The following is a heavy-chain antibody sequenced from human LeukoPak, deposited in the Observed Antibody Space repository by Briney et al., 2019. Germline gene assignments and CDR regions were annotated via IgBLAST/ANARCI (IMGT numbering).Heavy chain of an antibody. CDR2: ISWNSGSI. CDR1: GFTFDDYA. V-gene: IGHV3-9*01. CDR3: AKAYSSSWSFGAFDI. D-gene: IGHD6-13*01. J-gene: IGHJ3*02. Sequence: GGSLRLSCAASGFTFDDYAMHWVRQAPGKGLEWVSGISWNSGSIGYADSVKGRSTISRDNAKNSLYLQMNSLRAEDTALYYCAKAYSSSWSFGAFDIWGQGTMVTVSS.